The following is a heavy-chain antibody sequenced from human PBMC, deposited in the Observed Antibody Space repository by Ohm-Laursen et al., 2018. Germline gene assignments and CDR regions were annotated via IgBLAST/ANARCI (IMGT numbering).Heavy chain of an antibody. V-gene: IGHV1-69*05. CDR1: GDIFSSYA. CDR2: IIPIFGTP. D-gene: IGHD2-15*01. J-gene: IGHJ4*02. CDR3: VRGCLGGSCYTSDY. Sequence: SVKVSCKASGDIFSSYAVHWVRQAPGQGLEYLGGIIPIFGTPDYAQSFQGRVTITTDDSTSTAYMELSSLRSEDTAIYYCVRGCLGGSCYTSDYWGQGTLLTVSS.